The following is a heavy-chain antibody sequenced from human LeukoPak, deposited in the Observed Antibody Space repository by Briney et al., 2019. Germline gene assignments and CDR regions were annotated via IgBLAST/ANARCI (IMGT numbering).Heavy chain of an antibody. CDR2: IHYTGST. J-gene: IGHJ5*02. D-gene: IGHD3-10*01. Sequence: SETLSLTCTVSGGSISSYYWSWIRQSPGKGLECIGYIHYTGSTNYNPSLKSRVTISVETSKNQFSLRLKSVTAADTAVYYCARGGYYGSGNDFRFDPWGQGTLVTVSS. V-gene: IGHV4-59*01. CDR3: ARGGYYGSGNDFRFDP. CDR1: GGSISSYY.